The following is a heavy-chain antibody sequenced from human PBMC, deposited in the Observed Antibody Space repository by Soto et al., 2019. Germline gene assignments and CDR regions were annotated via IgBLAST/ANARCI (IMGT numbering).Heavy chain of an antibody. Sequence: QVQLVQSGAEVRKPGASVKVSCKSSGYTFINHGIFWVRQAPGQGLEWMAWIYPYNGNTNYAQKFLGRVTLTTDTSTSTADMDLRSLTSDYTAIYYCARDLNGAAGGVYWCQGTLVTVSS. CDR2: IYPYNGNT. CDR3: ARDLNGAAGGVY. V-gene: IGHV1-18*01. D-gene: IGHD6-13*01. J-gene: IGHJ4*02. CDR1: GYTFINHG.